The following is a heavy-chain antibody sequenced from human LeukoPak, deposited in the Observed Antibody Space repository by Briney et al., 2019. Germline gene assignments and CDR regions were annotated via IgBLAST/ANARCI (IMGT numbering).Heavy chain of an antibody. Sequence: GESLKISCKGSGYSFTNYWIGWVRQMPGKGLEYMGIIYPGDSDTRYSPSFQGQVTISADKSISTAYLHWSSLKASDTAMYYCARLLGDSADDAFDIWGQGTMATVSS. J-gene: IGHJ3*02. D-gene: IGHD3-16*01. CDR1: GYSFTNYW. CDR3: ARLLGDSADDAFDI. V-gene: IGHV5-51*01. CDR2: IYPGDSDT.